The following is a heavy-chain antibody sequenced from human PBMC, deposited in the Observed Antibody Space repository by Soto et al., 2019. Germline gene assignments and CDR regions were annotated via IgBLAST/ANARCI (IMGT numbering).Heavy chain of an antibody. D-gene: IGHD6-13*01. CDR2: INPSGGST. CDR1: GYTFTSYY. V-gene: IGHV1-46*03. CDR3: ARDGARYSSSWYGWFDP. Sequence: ASVKVSCKASGYTFTSYYMHWVRQAPGQGLEWMGIINPSGGSTSYAQKFQGRVTMTRDTSTSTVYMELSSLRSEDTAVYYCARDGARYSSSWYGWFDPWGQGTLVTVSS. J-gene: IGHJ5*02.